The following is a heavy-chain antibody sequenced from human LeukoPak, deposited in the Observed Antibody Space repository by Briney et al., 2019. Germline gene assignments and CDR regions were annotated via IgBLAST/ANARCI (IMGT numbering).Heavy chain of an antibody. CDR1: GGTFSSYA. V-gene: IGHV1-69*13. Sequence: ASVKVSCKASGGTFSSYAISRVRQAPGQGLEWMGGIIPIFGTANYAQKFQGRVTITADESTSTAYMGLSSLRSEDTAVYYCATWRGYCSSTSCYTTPHDEYWFDPWGQGTLVTVSS. CDR2: IIPIFGTA. J-gene: IGHJ5*02. D-gene: IGHD2-2*02. CDR3: ATWRGYCSSTSCYTTPHDEYWFDP.